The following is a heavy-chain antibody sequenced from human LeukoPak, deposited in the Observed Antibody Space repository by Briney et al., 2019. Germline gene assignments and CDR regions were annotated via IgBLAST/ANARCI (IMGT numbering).Heavy chain of an antibody. J-gene: IGHJ6*03. CDR2: IYYSGST. Sequence: PSETLSLTCTVSGGSISSYYWSWIRQPPGKGLEWIGYIYYSGSTNCNPSLKSRVTISVDTSKNQFSLKLSSVTAADTAVYYCARAGGRSSWFYYYMDVWGKGTTVTVSS. CDR3: ARAGGRSSWFYYYMDV. V-gene: IGHV4-59*08. D-gene: IGHD6-6*01. CDR1: GGSISSYY.